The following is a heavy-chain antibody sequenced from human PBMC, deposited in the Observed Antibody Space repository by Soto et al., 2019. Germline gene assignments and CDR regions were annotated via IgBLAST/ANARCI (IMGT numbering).Heavy chain of an antibody. CDR3: ARAYYFGSGTSYTLYY. V-gene: IGHV3-30*03. D-gene: IGHD3-10*01. CDR1: GFTFSNYG. CDR2: ISDDGVSK. Sequence: LRLSCAASGFTFSNYGMHWVRQAPGKGLEWVAVISDDGVSKYYADSVQGRFTISRDNSESVVLLQMNSLRPDDAALYFCARAYYFGSGTSYTLYYWGQGTQVTVSS. J-gene: IGHJ4*02.